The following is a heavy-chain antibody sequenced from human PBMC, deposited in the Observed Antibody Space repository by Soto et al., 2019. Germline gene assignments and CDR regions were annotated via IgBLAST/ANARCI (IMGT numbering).Heavy chain of an antibody. CDR1: GFTFSSYA. V-gene: IGHV3-30*04. CDR2: ISYDGRKK. D-gene: IGHD1-26*01. Sequence: PGGSLRLSCAASGFTFSSYARHWVRQAPGKGLEWVACISYDGRKKYYADSVKGRFTISRDNSENTLYLQMNSLRAEDTAVYYCARDPSSGSYLPSYYYYYGMDVWGQGTTITVSS. J-gene: IGHJ6*02. CDR3: ARDPSSGSYLPSYYYYYGMDV.